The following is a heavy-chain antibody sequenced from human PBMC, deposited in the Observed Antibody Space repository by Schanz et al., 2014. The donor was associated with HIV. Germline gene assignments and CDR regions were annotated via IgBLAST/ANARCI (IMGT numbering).Heavy chain of an antibody. CDR1: GYTLTDQY. CDR3: ARDIKYDDPFQYGMDV. V-gene: IGHV1-69*06. CDR2: TTPLSGTP. J-gene: IGHJ6*02. D-gene: IGHD1-1*01. Sequence: QVQLVQSGAEGKKPGASVKVSCKASGYTLTDQYIHWVRQAPGQGLEWMGGTTPLSGTPFYAQKFQGRVAITADKSTGTVYMDLGSLTSEDTAVYFCARDIKYDDPFQYGMDVWGQGTTVSVSS.